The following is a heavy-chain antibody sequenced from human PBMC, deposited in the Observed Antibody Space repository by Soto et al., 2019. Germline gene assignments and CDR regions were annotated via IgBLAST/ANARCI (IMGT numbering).Heavy chain of an antibody. CDR2: IYYSGNT. Sequence: QLQLQESGPGLVKPSETLSLTCTVSGGSISRSSYFWGWIRQPPGKGLEWIGSIYYSGNTYYNASLSSRVTISVDTSKNQFSLKLSSVTAADTAVYYYATLWFGEGDYWGQGTLVTVSS. D-gene: IGHD3-10*01. CDR1: GGSISRSSYF. J-gene: IGHJ4*02. V-gene: IGHV4-39*01. CDR3: ATLWFGEGDY.